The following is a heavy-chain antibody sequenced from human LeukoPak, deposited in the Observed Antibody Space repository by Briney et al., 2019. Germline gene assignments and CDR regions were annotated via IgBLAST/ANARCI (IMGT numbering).Heavy chain of an antibody. V-gene: IGHV3-11*04. Sequence: GGSLRLSSAASGFTFSDYYMSWIRQAPGKGLEWVSYISSSGSTIYYADSVKGRFTISRDNAKNSLYLQMNSLRAEDTAVYYCARESELRFLEWLLGHWGQGTLVTVSS. CDR3: ARESELRFLEWLLGH. J-gene: IGHJ4*02. CDR2: ISSSGSTI. CDR1: GFTFSDYY. D-gene: IGHD3-3*01.